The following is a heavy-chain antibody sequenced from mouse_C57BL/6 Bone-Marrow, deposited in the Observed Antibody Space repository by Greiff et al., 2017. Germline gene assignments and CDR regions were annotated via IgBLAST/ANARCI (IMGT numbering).Heavy chain of an antibody. D-gene: IGHD1-1*01. CDR2: IDPENGDT. CDR1: GFNIKDDY. Sequence: EVQLVESGAELVRPGASVKLSCTASGFNIKDDYMHWVKQRPEQGLEWIGWIDPENGDTEYASKFQGKATITADTSSNTAYLQLSSLTSEDTAVYYCTTGFITTVLGDYWGQGTTLTVSS. CDR3: TTGFITTVLGDY. J-gene: IGHJ2*01. V-gene: IGHV14-4*01.